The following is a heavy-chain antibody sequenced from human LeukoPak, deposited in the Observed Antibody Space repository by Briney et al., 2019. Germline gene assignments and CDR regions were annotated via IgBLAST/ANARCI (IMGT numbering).Heavy chain of an antibody. D-gene: IGHD3-16*01. V-gene: IGHV3-23*01. J-gene: IGHJ4*02. CDR2: ISGRGGST. CDR1: GFTFSSYA. CDR3: AKIPNLITPPLYFDY. Sequence: GGPLRLSCAPSGFTFSSYAMSWVRQSPGKGLEWLSAISGRGGSTYYGDSVRGRFTISRDNSKNTLSLKVNSVRAEDTAVYYCAKIPNLITPPLYFDYWGQGTLVTVSS.